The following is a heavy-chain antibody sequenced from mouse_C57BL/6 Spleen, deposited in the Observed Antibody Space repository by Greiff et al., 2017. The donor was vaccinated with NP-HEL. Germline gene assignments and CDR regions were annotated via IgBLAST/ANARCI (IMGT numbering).Heavy chain of an antibody. D-gene: IGHD1-1*02. CDR3: ARVVAHYFDY. Sequence: EVKLQQSGPVLVKPGASVKMSCKASGYTFTDYYMNWVKQSHGKSLEWIGVINPYNGGTSYNQKFKGKATLTADKSSSTAYMELNSLTSEDSAVYYCARVVAHYFDYWGQGTTLTVSS. J-gene: IGHJ2*01. V-gene: IGHV1-19*01. CDR2: INPYNGGT. CDR1: GYTFTDYY.